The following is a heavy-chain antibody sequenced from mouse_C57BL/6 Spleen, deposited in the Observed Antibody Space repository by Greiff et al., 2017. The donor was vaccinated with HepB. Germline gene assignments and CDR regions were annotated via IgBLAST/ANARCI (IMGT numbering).Heavy chain of an antibody. CDR2: IDPSDSYT. J-gene: IGHJ2*01. V-gene: IGHV1-69*01. Sequence: QVQLQQPGAELVMPGASVKLSCKASGYTFTSYWMHWVKQRPGQGLEWIGEIDPSDSYTNYNQKFKGKSTLTVDKSSSTAYMQLSSLTSEDSAVYYCARGGVVATPFDYCGQGTTLTVSS. D-gene: IGHD1-1*01. CDR3: ARGGVVATPFDY. CDR1: GYTFTSYW.